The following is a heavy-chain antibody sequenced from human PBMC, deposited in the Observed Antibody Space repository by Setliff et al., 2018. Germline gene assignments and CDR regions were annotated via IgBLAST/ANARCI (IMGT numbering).Heavy chain of an antibody. CDR3: VRVLYDYSFES. V-gene: IGHV4-4*08. CDR1: GGSISSYY. J-gene: IGHJ4*02. Sequence: SETLSLTCTVSGGSISSYYWSWIRQPPGKGLEWIGYIYTSGTTKYNPSLKSRVTISIDTSKNQISLQLRSLTAADTAVYYCVRVLYDYSFESWGQGTLVTVSS. CDR2: IYTSGTT. D-gene: IGHD4-4*01.